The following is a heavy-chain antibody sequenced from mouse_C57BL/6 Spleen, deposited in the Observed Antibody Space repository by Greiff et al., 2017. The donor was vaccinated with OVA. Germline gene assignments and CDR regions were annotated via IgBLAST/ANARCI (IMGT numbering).Heavy chain of an antibody. CDR3: ARGTGTYDDD. J-gene: IGHJ2*01. V-gene: IGHV1-50*01. CDR2: IDPSDSYT. CDR1: GYTFTSYW. Sequence: QVQLQQPGAELVKPGASVKLSCKASGYTFTSYWMQWVKQRPGQGLEWIGEIDPSDSYTNYNQKFKGKATLTVDTSSSTAYMQLSSLTSEDSAVYYCARGTGTYDDDWGQGTTLTVSS. D-gene: IGHD4-1*01.